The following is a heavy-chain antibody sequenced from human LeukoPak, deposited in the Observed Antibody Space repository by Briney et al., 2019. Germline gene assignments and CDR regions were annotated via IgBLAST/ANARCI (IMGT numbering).Heavy chain of an antibody. J-gene: IGHJ3*02. V-gene: IGHV1-18*01. CDR2: ISAYNGNT. CDR1: GYTFTSYG. Sequence: GASVKVSCKASGYTFTSYGISWVRQAPGQGLEWMGWISAYNGNTNYAQKLQGRVTMTTDTSTSTAYMELRSLRSDDTAVYYCARDYVEYSSSSLAFDIWGQGTMVTVSS. CDR3: ARDYVEYSSSSLAFDI. D-gene: IGHD6-6*01.